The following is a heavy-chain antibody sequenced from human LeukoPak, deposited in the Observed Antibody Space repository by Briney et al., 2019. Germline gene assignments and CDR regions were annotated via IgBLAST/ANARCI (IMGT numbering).Heavy chain of an antibody. J-gene: IGHJ4*02. CDR3: ARGPYCSGGSCYLYYFDY. D-gene: IGHD2-15*01. CDR1: GFTFSSYW. V-gene: IGHV3-74*01. CDR2: INSDGSST. Sequence: GGSLRLSCAASGFTFSSYWMHWVRQAPGKGLVWVSRINSDGSSTSYADSVKGRFTISRDNAKNTLYLQMNSLRAEDTAVYYCARGPYCSGGSCYLYYFDYWGQGTLVTVSS.